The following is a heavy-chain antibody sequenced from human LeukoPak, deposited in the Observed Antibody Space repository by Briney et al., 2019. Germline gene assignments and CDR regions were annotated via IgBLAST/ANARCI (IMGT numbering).Heavy chain of an antibody. CDR2: ISGSGGST. V-gene: IGHV3-23*01. D-gene: IGHD3-22*01. J-gene: IGHJ4*02. Sequence: GGSLRLSCAASRFTFSSYAMSWVRQAPGKGLEWVSAISGSGGSTYYADSVKGRFTISRDNSKNTLYLQMNSLRAEDTAVYYCAKPHDYYDSGPPGGYWGQGTLVTVSS. CDR3: AKPHDYYDSGPPGGY. CDR1: RFTFSSYA.